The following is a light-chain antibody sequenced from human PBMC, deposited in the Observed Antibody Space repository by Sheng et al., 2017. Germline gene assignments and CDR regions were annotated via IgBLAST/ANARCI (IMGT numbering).Light chain of an antibody. CDR2: GAS. J-gene: IGKJ3*01. CDR1: QSVSSK. V-gene: IGKV3-20*01. CDR3: QQYGSSPGT. Sequence: EIVMTQSPATLSVSPGERATLSCRASQSVSSKLAWYQQKPGQAPRLLIYGASSRATGIPDRFSGSGSGTDFTLTISRLEPEDFAVYYCQQYGSSPGTFGPGTKVDIK.